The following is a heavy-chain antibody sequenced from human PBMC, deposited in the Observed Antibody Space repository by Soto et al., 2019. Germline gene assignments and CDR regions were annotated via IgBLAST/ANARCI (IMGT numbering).Heavy chain of an antibody. V-gene: IGHV1-69*13. CDR3: ARAGRGYDGIFDY. J-gene: IGHJ4*02. Sequence: VKVSCKASGGTFSSYAISWMRQAPGQGLEWMGGIIPIFGTANYAQKFQGRVTITADESTSTAYMELSSLRSEDTAVYYCARAGRGYDGIFDYWGQGTLVTVSS. CDR1: GGTFSSYA. CDR2: IIPIFGTA. D-gene: IGHD5-12*01.